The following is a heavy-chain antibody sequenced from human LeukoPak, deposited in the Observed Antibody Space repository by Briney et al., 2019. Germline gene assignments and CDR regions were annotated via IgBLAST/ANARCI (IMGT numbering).Heavy chain of an antibody. J-gene: IGHJ5*02. CDR2: ISAYNGNT. D-gene: IGHD2-2*01. Sequence: GASVKVSCKASGYTFTSYGISWVRQAPGQGLEWMGWISAYNGNTNYAQKLQGRVTMTRDTSTSTVYMELSSLRFEDTAVYYCARLRGASSTSRKVFWFDPWGQGTLVTVSS. CDR1: GYTFTSYG. CDR3: ARLRGASSTSRKVFWFDP. V-gene: IGHV1-18*01.